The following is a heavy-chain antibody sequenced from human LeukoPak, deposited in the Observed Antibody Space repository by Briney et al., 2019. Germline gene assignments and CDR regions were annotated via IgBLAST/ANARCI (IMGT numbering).Heavy chain of an antibody. Sequence: SQTLSLTCAISGDSVSSNSAAWNWIRQSPSRGLEWLGRTYYRSKWYNDYAVSVKSRITINPDTSKNQFSLKLSSVTAADTAVYYCARGGAPRSRYSYGLGYFDYWGQGTLVTVSS. CDR1: GDSVSSNSAA. J-gene: IGHJ4*02. CDR3: ARGGAPRSRYSYGLGYFDY. V-gene: IGHV6-1*01. CDR2: TYYRSKWYN. D-gene: IGHD5-18*01.